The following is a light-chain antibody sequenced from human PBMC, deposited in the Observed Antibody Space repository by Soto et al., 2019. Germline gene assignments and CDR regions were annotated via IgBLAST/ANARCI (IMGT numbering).Light chain of an antibody. Sequence: DIQMTQSPSTLSASVGDRVTITCRASHSISYWLAWHQQKPGKAPKLLISKASTLENGVPSRFRSSGSIKGFTLTITSLQPDDFATYYWQQCNMYHWRVCQWTKVDIK. CDR3: QQCNMYHWR. CDR1: HSISYW. J-gene: IGKJ1*01. V-gene: IGKV1-5*03. CDR2: KAS.